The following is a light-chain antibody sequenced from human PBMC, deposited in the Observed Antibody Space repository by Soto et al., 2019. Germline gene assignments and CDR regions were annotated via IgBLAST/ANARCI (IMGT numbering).Light chain of an antibody. CDR3: TSYRAISSTLIFV. V-gene: IGLV2-14*01. Sequence: QSALTQPASVSGSPGQSITISCTGTGSDVDDYNYVSWYQHHPGKAPKLMIYEVTNRPSGVSNRFSGYKSVNTTSLTISGLQAEDEADYYCTSYRAISSTLIFVFGGGTKLTVL. CDR1: GSDVDDYNY. J-gene: IGLJ1*01. CDR2: EVT.